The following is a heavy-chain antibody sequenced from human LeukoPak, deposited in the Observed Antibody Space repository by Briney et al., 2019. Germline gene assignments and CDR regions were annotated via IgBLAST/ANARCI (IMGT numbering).Heavy chain of an antibody. Sequence: ASVKVSCKASGYTFTGYYMHWVRQAPGQGLEWMGWINPNSGGTNYAQKFQGRVTMTRDTSISTAYMELSRLRSDDTAVYYCARGGYDILTGYYKSNYYYMDVWGKGTTVTISS. CDR3: ARGGYDILTGYYKSNYYYMDV. D-gene: IGHD3-9*01. V-gene: IGHV1-2*02. J-gene: IGHJ6*03. CDR2: INPNSGGT. CDR1: GYTFTGYY.